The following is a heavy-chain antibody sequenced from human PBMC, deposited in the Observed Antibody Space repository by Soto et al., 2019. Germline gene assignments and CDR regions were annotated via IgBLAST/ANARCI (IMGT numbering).Heavy chain of an antibody. D-gene: IGHD6-13*01. Sequence: SVKVSCKASGGTFSSYAISWVRQAPGQGLEWMGGIIPIFGTANYAQKFQGRVTITADESTSTAYMELSSLRSEDTAVCYCARGGDSSSWYGGLNWFDPWGQGTLVTVSS. CDR1: GGTFSSYA. V-gene: IGHV1-69*13. J-gene: IGHJ5*02. CDR2: IIPIFGTA. CDR3: ARGGDSSSWYGGLNWFDP.